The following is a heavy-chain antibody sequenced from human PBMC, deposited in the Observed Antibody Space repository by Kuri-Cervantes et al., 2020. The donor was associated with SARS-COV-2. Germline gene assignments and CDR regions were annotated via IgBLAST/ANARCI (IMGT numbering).Heavy chain of an antibody. CDR3: ASVYSSSSPDFDY. CDR2: IYTSGST. CDR1: GASISSYY. D-gene: IGHD6-6*01. V-gene: IGHV4-4*07. J-gene: IGHJ4*02. Sequence: ESLKISCTVSGASISSYYWSWIRQPAGKGLEWIGRIYTSGSTNYNPSLKSRVTISVDTSKNQFSLKLSSVTAADTAVYYCASVYSSSSPDFDYWGQGTLVTVSS.